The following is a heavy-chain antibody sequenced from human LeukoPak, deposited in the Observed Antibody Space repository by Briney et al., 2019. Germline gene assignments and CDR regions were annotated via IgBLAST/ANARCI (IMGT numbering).Heavy chain of an antibody. CDR1: GFTFSSYG. Sequence: GRPLRLSCAASGFTFSSYGMHWVRQAPGKGLEWVAVIWYDGSNKYYADSVKGRFTISRDNSKNTLYLQMNSLRAEDTAVYYCARDRVGYCSGGSCYRIYYGMDVWGQGTTVTVSS. V-gene: IGHV3-33*01. CDR3: ARDRVGYCSGGSCYRIYYGMDV. D-gene: IGHD2-15*01. CDR2: IWYDGSNK. J-gene: IGHJ6*02.